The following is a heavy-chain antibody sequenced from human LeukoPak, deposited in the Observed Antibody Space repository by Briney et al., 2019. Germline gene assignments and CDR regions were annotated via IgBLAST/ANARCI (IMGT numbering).Heavy chain of an antibody. CDR2: INHSGST. CDR3: ARGRLRYFDWLSTWYFDY. D-gene: IGHD3-9*01. V-gene: IGHV4-34*01. J-gene: IGHJ4*02. CDR1: GGSFSGYY. Sequence: SETLSLTCAVYGGSFSGYYWSWIRQPPGKGLEWIGEINHSGSTNYNPSLKSRVTISVDTSKNQFSLKLRSVTAAGTAVYYCARGRLRYFDWLSTWYFDYWGQGTLVTVSS.